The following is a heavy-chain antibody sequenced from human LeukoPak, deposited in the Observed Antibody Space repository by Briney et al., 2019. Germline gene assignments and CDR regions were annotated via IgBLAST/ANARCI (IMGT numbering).Heavy chain of an antibody. CDR3: ARRRSGGYVSNVDFDY. Sequence: SETLSLTCTVSGGSISSYYWSWIRQPPGKGLEWIGYIYYSGSTNYNPSLKSRVTISVDTSKNQFSLKLSSVTAADTAVYYCARRRSGGYVSNVDFDYWGQGTLVTVSS. V-gene: IGHV4-59*01. CDR1: GGSISSYY. J-gene: IGHJ4*02. D-gene: IGHD5-12*01. CDR2: IYYSGST.